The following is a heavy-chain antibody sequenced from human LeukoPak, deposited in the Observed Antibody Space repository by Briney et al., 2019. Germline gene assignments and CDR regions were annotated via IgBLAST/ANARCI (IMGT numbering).Heavy chain of an antibody. CDR2: IKRDGGEK. CDR3: VRDVLYYYGAERLFWFDP. J-gene: IGHJ5*02. D-gene: IGHD3-10*01. Sequence: GGSLRLSCAASGFTFRSYWMSWVRQAPGKGLEWVANIKRDGGEKYYVDSVKGRFTISRDNAKNSLYLQMNSLRAEDTAVYYCVRDVLYYYGAERLFWFDPWGQGTLVTVSS. V-gene: IGHV3-7*01. CDR1: GFTFRSYW.